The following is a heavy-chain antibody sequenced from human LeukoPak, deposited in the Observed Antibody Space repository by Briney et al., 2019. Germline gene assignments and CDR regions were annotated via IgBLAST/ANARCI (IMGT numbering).Heavy chain of an antibody. CDR2: IYHSGST. V-gene: IGHV4-30-2*01. D-gene: IGHD6-19*01. Sequence: PSQTLSLTCTVSGGSISSGGYYWSWIRQPPGKGLEWIGYIYHSGSTYYNPSLKGRVTISVDRSKNQFSLKLSSVTAADTAVYYCARDKAVVDYWGQGTLVTVSS. CDR1: GGSISSGGYY. CDR3: ARDKAVVDY. J-gene: IGHJ4*02.